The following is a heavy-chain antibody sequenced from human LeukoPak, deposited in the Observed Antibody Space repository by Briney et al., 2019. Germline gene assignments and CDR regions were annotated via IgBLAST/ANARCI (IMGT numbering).Heavy chain of an antibody. CDR2: IYSGGST. J-gene: IGHJ4*02. CDR1: GFTVSSNY. CDR3: ARVGSSSGWFPFDY. D-gene: IGHD6-19*01. Sequence: PGGSLRLSCAASGFTVSSNYMSWVRQAPGKGLEWVSVIYSGGSTYYADSVKGRFTISRDNSKNTLYLQMNSLRAEDTAVYYCARVGSSSGWFPFDYWGQGTLVTVSS. V-gene: IGHV3-53*01.